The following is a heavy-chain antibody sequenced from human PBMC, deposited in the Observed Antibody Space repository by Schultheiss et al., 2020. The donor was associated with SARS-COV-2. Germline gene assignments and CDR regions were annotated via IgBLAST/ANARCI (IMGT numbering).Heavy chain of an antibody. V-gene: IGHV1-8*01. J-gene: IGHJ6*02. CDR1: GYTFNSYD. CDR2: MNPNSGNT. D-gene: IGHD6-19*01. Sequence: ASVKVSCKASGYTFNSYDINWVRQATGQGLEWMGWMNPNSGNTGYAQKFQGRVTMTRNTSISTAYMELSSLRSEDTAVYYCANLYSSGWYGDNYGMDVWGQGTTVTVSS. CDR3: ANLYSSGWYGDNYGMDV.